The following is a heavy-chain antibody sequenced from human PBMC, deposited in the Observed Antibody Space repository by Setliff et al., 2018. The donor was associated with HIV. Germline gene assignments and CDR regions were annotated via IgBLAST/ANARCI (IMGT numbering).Heavy chain of an antibody. Sequence: ASVKVSCKASGYDFKIYDINWVRQVAGQGLEWMGWINPGTGNTGYPQNFSGRVTMTRNTSINTVYMELSSLRSDDTAVYYCARCMTMTGNWFDPWGQGTLVTVSS. CDR3: ARCMTMTGNWFDP. CDR2: INPGTGNT. CDR1: GYDFKIYD. J-gene: IGHJ5*02. D-gene: IGHD3-22*01. V-gene: IGHV1-8*01.